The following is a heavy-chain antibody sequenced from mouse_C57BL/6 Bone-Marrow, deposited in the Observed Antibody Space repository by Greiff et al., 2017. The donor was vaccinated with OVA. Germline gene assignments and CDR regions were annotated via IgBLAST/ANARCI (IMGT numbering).Heavy chain of an antibody. J-gene: IGHJ4*01. CDR2: ISNLAYSI. CDR1: GFTFSDYG. Sequence: EVQLMESGGGLVQPGGSLKLSCAASGFTFSDYGMAWVRQAPRKGPEWVAFISNLAYSIYYADTVTGRFTISRENAKNTLYLEMSSLRSEDTAMYYCARGGTDAMDYWGQGTSVTVSS. D-gene: IGHD3-3*01. CDR3: ARGGTDAMDY. V-gene: IGHV5-15*01.